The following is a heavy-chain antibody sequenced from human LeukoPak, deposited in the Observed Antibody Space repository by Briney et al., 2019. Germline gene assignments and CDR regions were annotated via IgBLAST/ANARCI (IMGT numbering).Heavy chain of an antibody. CDR2: ISGSGGST. D-gene: IGHD5-18*01. V-gene: IGHV3-23*01. J-gene: IGHJ4*02. Sequence: GGSLRLSCAASGFTVSSNYMSWVRQAPGKGLEWVSAISGSGGSTYYADSVKGRFTISRDNSKNTLYLQMNSLRAEDTAVYYCAKAGSGSYGNFDYWGQGTLVTVSS. CDR3: AKAGSGSYGNFDY. CDR1: GFTVSSNY.